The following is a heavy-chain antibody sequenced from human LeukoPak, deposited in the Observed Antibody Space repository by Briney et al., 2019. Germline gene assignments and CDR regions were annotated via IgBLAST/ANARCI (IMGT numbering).Heavy chain of an antibody. CDR3: ARDSGTTGEVRFDP. V-gene: IGHV4-34*01. CDR1: GGSFSGYY. D-gene: IGHD3-10*01. J-gene: IGHJ5*02. Sequence: SETLSLTCAVYGGSFSGYYWSWIRQPPGKGLEWIGEINHSGSTNYNPSLKSRVTMSLDTSKNQFSLKLSSVTAADTAVYYCARDSGTTGEVRFDPWGQGTLVTVSS. CDR2: INHSGST.